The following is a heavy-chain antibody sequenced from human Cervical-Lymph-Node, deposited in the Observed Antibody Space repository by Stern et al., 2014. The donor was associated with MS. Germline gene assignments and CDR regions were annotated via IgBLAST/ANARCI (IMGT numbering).Heavy chain of an antibody. Sequence: DQLVESGPRLVKPSPTLSLTCTVSGGSISSDNYYCTWIRQHPGKGLAWIGHIYYSGTTYYNPSLKSRVSITVDTSQNLFSLRLSSVTAADTAVYYCARDHFTTSLDVWGHGTTVTVS. CDR3: ARDHFTTSLDV. CDR1: GGSISSDNYY. D-gene: IGHD2-2*01. J-gene: IGHJ6*02. CDR2: IYYSGTT. V-gene: IGHV4-31*03.